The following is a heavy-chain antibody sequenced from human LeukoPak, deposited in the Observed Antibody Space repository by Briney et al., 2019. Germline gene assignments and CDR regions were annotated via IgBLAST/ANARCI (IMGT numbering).Heavy chain of an antibody. CDR2: IYYSGST. V-gene: IGHV4-61*01. CDR1: GGSVSSGSYY. Sequence: SETLSLTCTVSGGSVSSGSYYGSWIRQPPGKGLEWIGYIYYSGSTNYNPSLKGRVTISVDTSKNQFSLKLSSVTAADTAVYYCARGTSSLHDAFDIWGQGTMVTVSS. CDR3: ARGTSSLHDAFDI. J-gene: IGHJ3*02. D-gene: IGHD2-2*01.